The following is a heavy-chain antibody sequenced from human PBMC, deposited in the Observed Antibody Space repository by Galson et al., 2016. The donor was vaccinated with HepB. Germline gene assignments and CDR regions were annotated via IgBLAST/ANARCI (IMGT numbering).Heavy chain of an antibody. V-gene: IGHV4/OR15-8*01. CDR2: VFRSGRV. CDR3: ARQYRGGPSDY. Sequence: TLSLTCAVSGGSITTSDWWSWVRQPPGQGLEWIGQVFRSGRVNYTPSLATRVTISIDTSNNYFSLRLTSVTAADTARYFCARQYRGGPSDYWGQGTLVIVSS. CDR1: GGSITTSDW. D-gene: IGHD5-12*01. J-gene: IGHJ4*02.